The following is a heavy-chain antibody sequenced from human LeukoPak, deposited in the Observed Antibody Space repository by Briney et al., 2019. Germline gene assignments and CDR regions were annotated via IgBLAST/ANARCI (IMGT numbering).Heavy chain of an antibody. J-gene: IGHJ4*02. CDR2: MNPSSGNT. V-gene: IGHV1-8*03. CDR3: ARSQKAGCSSTSCYYNY. CDR1: GYTFTSYD. Sequence: ASVKVSCKASGYTFTSYDINWVRQATGQGLEWMGWMNPSSGNTGYAQKFQGRVTITRNTSISTAYMELSSLRSEDTAVYYCARSQKAGCSSTSCYYNYWGQGTLVTVSS. D-gene: IGHD2-2*01.